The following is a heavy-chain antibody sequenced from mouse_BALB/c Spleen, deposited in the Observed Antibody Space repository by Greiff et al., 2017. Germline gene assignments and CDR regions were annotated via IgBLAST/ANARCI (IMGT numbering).Heavy chain of an antibody. D-gene: IGHD1-2*01. CDR2: IDPANGNT. V-gene: IGHV14-3*02. CDR1: GFNIKDTY. J-gene: IGHJ3*01. CDR3: ARYGITTAPFAY. Sequence: VQLKQSGAELVKPGASVKLSCTASGFNIKDTYMHWVKQRPEQGLEWIGRIDPANGNTKYDPKFQGKATITADTSSNTAYLQLSSLTSEDTAVYYCARYGITTAPFAYWGQGTLVTVSA.